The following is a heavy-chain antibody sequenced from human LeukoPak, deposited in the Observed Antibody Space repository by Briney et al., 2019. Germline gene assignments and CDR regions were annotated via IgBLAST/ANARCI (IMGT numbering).Heavy chain of an antibody. CDR3: ARGSYSSGWIDY. J-gene: IGHJ4*02. CDR1: GFTFSSYA. V-gene: IGHV3-30-3*01. Sequence: PGGSLRLSCAASGFTFSSYAMHWVRQAPGKGLEWVAVISYDGSNKYYADSVKGRFTISRDNSKNTLYLQMNSLRAEDTAVYYCARGSYSSGWIDYWGQGTLVTVSS. D-gene: IGHD6-19*01. CDR2: ISYDGSNK.